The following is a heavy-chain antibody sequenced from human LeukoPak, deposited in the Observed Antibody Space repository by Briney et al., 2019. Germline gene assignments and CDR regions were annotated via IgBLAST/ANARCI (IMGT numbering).Heavy chain of an antibody. J-gene: IGHJ4*02. CDR1: GFTFSTYS. V-gene: IGHV3-21*04. Sequence: GESLRLSCAASGFTFSTYSMNWLRLAPGKGLEWVSSISPDSNYKYYVDSVKGRFTISRDNAKSSLYLQMNSLRVEDTAVYYCAKDPEFWGQGTLVTVSS. CDR3: AKDPEF. D-gene: IGHD3-10*01. CDR2: ISPDSNYK.